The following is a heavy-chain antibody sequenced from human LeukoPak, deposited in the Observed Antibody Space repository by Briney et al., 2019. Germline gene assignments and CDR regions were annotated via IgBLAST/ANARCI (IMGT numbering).Heavy chain of an antibody. CDR1: GFSFSSYG. CDR3: AKSKSPYPMDYIFDF. V-gene: IGHV3-30*18. CDR2: ISNDGSIT. Sequence: GGSLRLSCAASGFSFSSYGMYWVRQAPGKGLEWVAVISNDGSITKYGDSVKGRFTISRDNSKNTLYVQMNSLRTDDAAVYYCAKSKSPYPMDYIFDFWGQGTLVTVSS. D-gene: IGHD4-11*01. J-gene: IGHJ4*02.